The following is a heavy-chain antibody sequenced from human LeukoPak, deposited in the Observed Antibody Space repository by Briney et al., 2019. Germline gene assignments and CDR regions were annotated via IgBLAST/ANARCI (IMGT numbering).Heavy chain of an antibody. Sequence: ASVKVSCKASGYTLTGYYMHWVRQAPGQGLEWMGWINPNSGGTNYAQKFQGRVTMTRDTSISTAYMELSRLRSDDTAVYYCARAPQLERPDFDYWGQGTLVTVSS. D-gene: IGHD1-1*01. V-gene: IGHV1-2*02. CDR1: GYTLTGYY. CDR3: ARAPQLERPDFDY. J-gene: IGHJ4*02. CDR2: INPNSGGT.